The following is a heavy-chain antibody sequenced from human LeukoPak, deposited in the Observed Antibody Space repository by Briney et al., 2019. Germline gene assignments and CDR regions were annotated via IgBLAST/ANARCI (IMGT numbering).Heavy chain of an antibody. CDR3: ARGYCSSTSCYPARQYYYYGMDV. J-gene: IGHJ6*02. V-gene: IGHV3-21*01. CDR1: GFTFSSYS. CDR2: ISSSSSYI. D-gene: IGHD2-2*01. Sequence: GGSLRLSCAASGFTFSSYSMNWVRQAPGKGLEWVSSISSSSSYIYYADSVKGRFTISRDNAKNSLYLQMNSLRAEDTAVYYCARGYCSSTSCYPARQYYYYGMDVWGQGTTVTVSS.